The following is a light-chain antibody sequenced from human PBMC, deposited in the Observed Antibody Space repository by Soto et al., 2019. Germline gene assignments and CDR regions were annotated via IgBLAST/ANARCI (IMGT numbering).Light chain of an antibody. CDR1: SSDVGGYDY. Sequence: QSALTQPPSASGSPGQSVTISCTGTSSDVGGYDYVSWYQQYPGKAPKLMIFEVSKRPSGVPYRFSGSKSGNTASLTVSGLQAEDEADYYCSSYAGSNNLVFGTGTKLTVL. J-gene: IGLJ1*01. CDR3: SSYAGSNNLV. V-gene: IGLV2-8*01. CDR2: EVS.